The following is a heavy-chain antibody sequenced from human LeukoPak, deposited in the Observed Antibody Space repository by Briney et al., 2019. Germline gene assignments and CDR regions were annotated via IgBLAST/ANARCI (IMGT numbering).Heavy chain of an antibody. J-gene: IGHJ3*02. CDR3: ARGGFTAARPDAFDI. CDR2: INPNSGVT. CDR1: GYTFTGYY. D-gene: IGHD6-6*01. Sequence: ASVKVSCKPSGYTFTGYYMLWVRQSPGQRLEWMGWINPNSGVTKYAQKFQGRVTMTRDTSISTAYMELSGLRSDDTAVYYCARGGFTAARPDAFDIWGQGTMGTVSS. V-gene: IGHV1-2*02.